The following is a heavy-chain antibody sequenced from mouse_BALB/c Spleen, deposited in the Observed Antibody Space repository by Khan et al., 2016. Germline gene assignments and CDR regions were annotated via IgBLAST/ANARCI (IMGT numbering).Heavy chain of an antibody. CDR2: ISYSGST. D-gene: IGHD1-1*01. CDR3: ARDDYGSGYFDY. Sequence: EVQLQESGPGLVKPSQSLSLTCTVTGYSITSDYAWNWIRQFPGNKLEWMGYISYSGSTSYNPSLKSRISITRDTYKNQFFLQLNSVTTEDTATYYCARDDYGSGYFDYWGQGTTLTVSS. J-gene: IGHJ2*01. V-gene: IGHV3-2*02. CDR1: GYSITSDYA.